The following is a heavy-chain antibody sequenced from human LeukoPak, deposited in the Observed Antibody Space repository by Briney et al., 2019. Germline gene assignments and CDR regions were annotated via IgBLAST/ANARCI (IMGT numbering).Heavy chain of an antibody. CDR1: GGTFSSYA. J-gene: IGHJ5*02. CDR3: AKDIIGDFWSNDSSAPGPCDP. Sequence: SVKVSCKASGGTFSSYAISWVRQAPGQGLEWMGGIIPIFGTAIYAQKFQGRVTITTDESTSTAYMELSSLRSEDTAVYYSAKDIIGDFWSNDSSAPGPCDPWGPGPLVTVSS. V-gene: IGHV1-69*05. CDR2: IIPIFGTA. D-gene: IGHD3-3*01.